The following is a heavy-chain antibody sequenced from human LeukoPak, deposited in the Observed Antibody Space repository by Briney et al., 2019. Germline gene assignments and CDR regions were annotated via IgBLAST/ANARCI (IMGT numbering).Heavy chain of an antibody. CDR3: AKDRYSGSSNYFDY. CDR2: ISGSGGST. CDR1: GLTFSSYI. V-gene: IGHV3-23*01. Sequence: PGGSLRLSCAASGLTFSSYIMSWVRLAPGKGLEWVSTISGSGGSTYYAGSVKGRFTISRDNSKNTLYLQMNSLRAEDTAVYYCAKDRYSGSSNYFDYWGQGTLVTVSS. D-gene: IGHD1-26*01. J-gene: IGHJ4*02.